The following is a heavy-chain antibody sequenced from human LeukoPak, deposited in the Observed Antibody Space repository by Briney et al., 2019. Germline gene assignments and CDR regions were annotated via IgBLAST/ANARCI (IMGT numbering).Heavy chain of an antibody. D-gene: IGHD2-15*01. V-gene: IGHV1-2*02. CDR3: ARDRGYCSGGSCYSGAFDI. CDR1: GYTFTGYY. J-gene: IGHJ3*02. Sequence: ASVKVSCKASGYTFTGYYMHWVRQAPGQGLEWMGWINPNSGGTNYAQKFQGRVTMTRDMSISTAYMELSRLRSDDTAVYYCARDRGYCSGGSCYSGAFDIWGQETMVTVSS. CDR2: INPNSGGT.